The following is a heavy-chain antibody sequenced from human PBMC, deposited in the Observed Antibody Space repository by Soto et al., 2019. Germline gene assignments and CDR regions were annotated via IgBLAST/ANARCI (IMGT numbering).Heavy chain of an antibody. J-gene: IGHJ4*02. D-gene: IGHD3-10*01. CDR1: GYTFNSYG. CDR3: ARDPAHRGPFAY. Sequence: ASVKVSCKASGYTFNSYGISWVRQAPGQGLEWMGWISAYNGNTKYAQKVQGRVTMTTDTSTSTAYMELRSLRSDDTAVYYCARDPAHRGPFAYWGQGTLVTVSS. V-gene: IGHV1-18*01. CDR2: ISAYNGNT.